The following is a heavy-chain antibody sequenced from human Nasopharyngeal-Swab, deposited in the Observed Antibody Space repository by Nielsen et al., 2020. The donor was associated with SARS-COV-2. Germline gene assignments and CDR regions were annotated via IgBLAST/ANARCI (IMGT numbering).Heavy chain of an antibody. CDR1: GFTFTSHG. D-gene: IGHD5-18*01. J-gene: IGHJ4*02. CDR3: AKDRQLWSNDFDY. Sequence: GGSLRLSCAASGFTFTSHGMYWVRQAPGEGLDWVAFIRNDGSNKNYADSVKGRFTISRDNSKNTLYLQMNSLRAEDTAMYYCAKDRQLWSNDFDYWGQGTLVTASS. CDR2: IRNDGSNK. V-gene: IGHV3-30*02.